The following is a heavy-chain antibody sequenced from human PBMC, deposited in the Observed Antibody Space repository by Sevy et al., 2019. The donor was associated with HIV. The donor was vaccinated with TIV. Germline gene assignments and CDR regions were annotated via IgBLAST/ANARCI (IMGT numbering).Heavy chain of an antibody. CDR2: IRQDGSEK. Sequence: GGSLRLSCVVSGFIFSSYWMSWVSQAPGRGLEWVANIRQDGSEKYYVDSVKGRFTISRDNAKNSLYLQMNSLRAEDTAVYYCARAIGLGYWGQGTLVTVSS. CDR3: ARAIGLGY. D-gene: IGHD3-16*01. CDR1: GFIFSSYW. J-gene: IGHJ4*02. V-gene: IGHV3-7*01.